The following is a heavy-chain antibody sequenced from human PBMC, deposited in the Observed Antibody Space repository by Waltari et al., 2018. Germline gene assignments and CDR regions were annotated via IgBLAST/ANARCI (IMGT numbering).Heavy chain of an antibody. V-gene: IGHV3-30*02. J-gene: IGHJ4*02. D-gene: IGHD6-13*01. CDR3: AKDTGYSSSWYGWFDY. Sequence: QVQLVESGGGVVQPGGSMRLSCAASGFTFSSYGMHWVRQAQGKGLEWVAFIRYDGSNKYYADSVKGRFIISRDNSKNTLYLQMNSLRAEDTAVYYCAKDTGYSSSWYGWFDYWGQGTLVTVSS. CDR2: IRYDGSNK. CDR1: GFTFSSYG.